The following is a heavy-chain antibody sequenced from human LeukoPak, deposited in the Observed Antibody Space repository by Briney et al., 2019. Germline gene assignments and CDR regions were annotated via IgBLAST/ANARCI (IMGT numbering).Heavy chain of an antibody. CDR1: GFTFSTYW. J-gene: IGHJ4*02. V-gene: IGHV3-7*04. CDR2: INQNGGEK. D-gene: IGHD5-12*01. CDR3: VRKGYSGYGRPFDY. Sequence: PGGSLRLSCAASGFTFSTYWMSWVRQAPGKGLEWVANINQNGGEKYFVDSVKGRFTISRDNAKNSLFVQMNSLRAEDTAVYYCVRKGYSGYGRPFDYWGQGIRVTASS.